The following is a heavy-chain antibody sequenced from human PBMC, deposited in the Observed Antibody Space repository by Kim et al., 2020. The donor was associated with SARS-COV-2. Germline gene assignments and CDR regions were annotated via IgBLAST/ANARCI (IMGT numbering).Heavy chain of an antibody. Sequence: GGSLRLSCAASGFTFSSYAMSWVRQAPGKGLEWVSAISGSGGSTYYADSVKGRFTISRDNSKNTLYLQMNSLRAEDTAVYYCAKDEPWNLESLGPHRLFDYWGQGTLVTVSS. D-gene: IGHD3-3*01. V-gene: IGHV3-23*01. CDR2: ISGSGGST. CDR1: GFTFSSYA. J-gene: IGHJ4*02. CDR3: AKDEPWNLESLGPHRLFDY.